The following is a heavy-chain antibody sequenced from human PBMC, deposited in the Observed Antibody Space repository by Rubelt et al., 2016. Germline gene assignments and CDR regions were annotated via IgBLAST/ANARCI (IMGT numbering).Heavy chain of an antibody. Sequence: VRQAPGKGLVWVSRINSDGSSTSYADSVKGRFTISRDNAKNTLYLQMNSLRAEDTAVYYCARPASDDVDYFDYWGQGTLVTVSS. CDR2: INSDGSST. V-gene: IGHV3-74*01. CDR3: ARPASDDVDYFDY. D-gene: IGHD1-1*01. J-gene: IGHJ4*02.